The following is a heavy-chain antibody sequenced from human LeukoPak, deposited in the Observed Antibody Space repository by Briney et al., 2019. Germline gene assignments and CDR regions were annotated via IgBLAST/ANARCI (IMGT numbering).Heavy chain of an antibody. CDR1: GFSNSA. J-gene: IGHJ4*02. CDR2: ISGSGGST. Sequence: GGSLRLSCAASGFSNSALNWVRQAPGQGLEWISAISGSGGSTYYADSVKGRFTISRDNSKNTLYLQMNSLRAEDTAVYYCAKGGREIAAAGTIPFDYWGQGTLVTVSS. CDR3: AKGGREIAAAGTIPFDY. V-gene: IGHV3-23*01. D-gene: IGHD6-13*01.